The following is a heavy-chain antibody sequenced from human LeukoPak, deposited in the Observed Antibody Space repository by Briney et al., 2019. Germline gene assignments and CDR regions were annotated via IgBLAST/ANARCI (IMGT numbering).Heavy chain of an antibody. V-gene: IGHV4-59*01. D-gene: IGHD4-11*01. CDR3: ARDVGGNYQYFDY. J-gene: IGHJ4*02. Sequence: SETLSLTCTVSGGSISSFYWSWIRQPPGKELGWIGYIYYSGSTNYNPSLKSQVTISIDSSKNQFTLKLTSVTAADTAVYYCARDVGGNYQYFDYWGQGTLVTVSS. CDR1: GGSISSFY. CDR2: IYYSGST.